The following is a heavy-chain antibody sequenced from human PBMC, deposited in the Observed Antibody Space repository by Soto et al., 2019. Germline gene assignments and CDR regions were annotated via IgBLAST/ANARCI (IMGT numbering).Heavy chain of an antibody. Sequence: QVQLVQSGAEVKKPGSSVKVSCKASGGTFSSYAISWVRQAPGQGLEWMGGIIPIFGTANYAQKFQGRVTITADESTGTAYMERSSLRSEETAVYYCGGEDAGDDFCCGPGGGMDVWGQGTTVTVSS. J-gene: IGHJ6*02. CDR3: GGEDAGDDFCCGPGGGMDV. CDR2: IIPIFGTA. V-gene: IGHV1-69*01. CDR1: GGTFSSYA. D-gene: IGHD3-3*01.